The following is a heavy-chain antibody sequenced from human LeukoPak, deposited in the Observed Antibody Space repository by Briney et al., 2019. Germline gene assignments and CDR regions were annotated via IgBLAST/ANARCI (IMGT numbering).Heavy chain of an antibody. CDR3: ARDLGYSSGPNY. CDR1: GFTFRSYW. D-gene: IGHD6-19*01. CDR2: IKQDGSEK. Sequence: PGGSLRLSCAASGFTFRSYWMSWVRQAPGKGLEWVANIKQDGSEKYYVDSVKGRFTISRDNAKNSLYLQMNSLRAEDTAVYYCARDLGYSSGPNYWGQGTRVTVSS. J-gene: IGHJ4*02. V-gene: IGHV3-7*01.